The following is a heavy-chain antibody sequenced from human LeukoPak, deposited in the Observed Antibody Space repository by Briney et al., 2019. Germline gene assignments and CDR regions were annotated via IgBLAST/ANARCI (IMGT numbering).Heavy chain of an antibody. CDR3: ARDGTAAGLYFDL. J-gene: IGHJ4*01. CDR2: IRQDGSEK. Sequence: GESLTLSYELSGFTFTDYWMNWVRHPPGKGPEGVASIRQDGSEKTYVDSVEGRFTISRDNTKNSLSLQLNGLRAEDTAVYYCARDGTAAGLYFDLWGQGTLVTVSS. CDR1: GFTFTDYW. V-gene: IGHV3-7*01. D-gene: IGHD6-13*01.